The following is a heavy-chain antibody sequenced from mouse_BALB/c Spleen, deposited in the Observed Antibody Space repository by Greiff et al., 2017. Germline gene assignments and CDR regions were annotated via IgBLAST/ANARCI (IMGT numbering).Heavy chain of an antibody. CDR3: ARTDRYEAFAY. Sequence: DVQLQESGAELVKPGASVKLSCTASGFNIKDTYMHWVKQRPEQGLEWIGRIDTANGNTKYAPKFPGKATITADTSSNTAYLQLSRLTSEDTAVYYCARTDRYEAFAYWGQGTLVTVSA. CDR2: IDTANGNT. J-gene: IGHJ3*01. D-gene: IGHD2-14*01. CDR1: GFNIKDTY. V-gene: IGHV14-3*02.